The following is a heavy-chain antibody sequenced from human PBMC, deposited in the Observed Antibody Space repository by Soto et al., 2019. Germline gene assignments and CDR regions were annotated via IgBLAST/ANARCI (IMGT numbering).Heavy chain of an antibody. CDR2: INAGNGNT. Sequence: ASVKVSCKASGYTFTSYAMHWVRQAPGQRLEWMGWINAGNGNTKYSQKFQGRVTITRDTSASTAYMELSSLRSEDTAVYYCARYRLSVSSSYYTAQASANWGQGTTVTVS. D-gene: IGHD3-22*01. V-gene: IGHV1-3*01. CDR3: ARYRLSVSSSYYTAQASAN. J-gene: IGHJ3*02. CDR1: GYTFTSYA.